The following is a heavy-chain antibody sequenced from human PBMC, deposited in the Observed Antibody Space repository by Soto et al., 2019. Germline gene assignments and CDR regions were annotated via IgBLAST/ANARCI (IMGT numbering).Heavy chain of an antibody. CDR3: AKRHKTVATPANYFDY. D-gene: IGHD1-1*01. V-gene: IGHV3-66*04. CDR1: GGSFSGYI. CDR2: IYGGGTT. J-gene: IGHJ4*02. Sequence: ETLSLTCDVYGGSFSGYIWTWIRQTPGKGLEWVSFIYGGGTTFYADSVKGRFTISRDSSKNTLYLQMNNLRAEDTALYYCAKRHKTVATPANYFDYWGQGTPVTSP.